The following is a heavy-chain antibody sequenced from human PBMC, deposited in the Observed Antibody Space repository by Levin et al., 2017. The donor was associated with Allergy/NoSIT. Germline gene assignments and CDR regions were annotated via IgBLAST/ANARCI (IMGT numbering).Heavy chain of an antibody. J-gene: IGHJ6*02. CDR3: ARDFSGYEWFGQTRYGMDV. CDR2: ISYDGSNK. CDR1: GFTFSSYA. Sequence: GESLKISCAASGFTFSSYAMHWVRQAPGKGLEWVAVISYDGSNKYYADSVKGRFTISRDNSKNTLYLQMNSLRAEDTAVYYCARDFSGYEWFGQTRYGMDVWGQGTTVTVSS. V-gene: IGHV3-30*04. D-gene: IGHD3-10*01.